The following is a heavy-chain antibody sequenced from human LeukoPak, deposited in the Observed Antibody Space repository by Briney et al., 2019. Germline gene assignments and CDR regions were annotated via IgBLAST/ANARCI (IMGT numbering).Heavy chain of an antibody. CDR1: GFTFSSYS. D-gene: IGHD5-18*01. J-gene: IGHJ6*02. CDR2: ISSSSSYI. V-gene: IGHV3-21*01. Sequence: GGSLRLSCAASGFTFSSYSMNWVRQAPGKGLEWVSSISSSSSYIYYADSVKGRFTISRDNAKNSLYLQMNSLRAEDTAVYYCAREPTGVDTAMVNYYYYGMDVWGQGATVTVSS. CDR3: AREPTGVDTAMVNYYYYGMDV.